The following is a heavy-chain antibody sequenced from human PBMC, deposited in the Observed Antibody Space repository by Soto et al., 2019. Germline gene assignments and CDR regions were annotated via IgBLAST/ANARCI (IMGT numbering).Heavy chain of an antibody. CDR1: GFSPSTSGMC. J-gene: IGHJ4*02. D-gene: IGHD3-3*01. V-gene: IGHV2-70*11. Sequence: GSGPTLVNPTQTLTLTCTFSGFSPSTSGMCVSWIRQPPGKALEWLARIDWDDDKYYSTSLKTRLTISKDTSKNQVVLTMTNMDPVDTATYYCARIRYYDFWSGPDYWGQGTLVTVSS. CDR3: ARIRYYDFWSGPDY. CDR2: IDWDDDK.